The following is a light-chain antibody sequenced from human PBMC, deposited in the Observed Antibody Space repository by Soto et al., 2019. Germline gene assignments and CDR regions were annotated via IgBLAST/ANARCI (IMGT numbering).Light chain of an antibody. J-gene: IGKJ5*01. CDR2: AAS. CDR1: QRISTF. Sequence: DVQMIQSPSSLSASVGDRVTITRRASQRISTFLNWYQQKPGKAPTLLXYAASSLQSGVPSRFSGSGSGTAFTPTISSLQPAEFATYYCQHADSFPLITFGQGTRLEIK. CDR3: QHADSFPLIT. V-gene: IGKV1-12*01.